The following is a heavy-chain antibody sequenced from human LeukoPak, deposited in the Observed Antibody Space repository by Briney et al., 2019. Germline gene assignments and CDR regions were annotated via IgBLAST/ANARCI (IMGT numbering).Heavy chain of an antibody. CDR3: ARDPMALYYFDY. CDR1: GGSISRYY. D-gene: IGHD5-24*01. J-gene: IGHJ4*02. CDR2: VYYRGST. V-gene: IGHV4-59*01. Sequence: SETLSLTCTISGGSISRYYWSWIRQPPGEGLEYIGYVYYRGSTNYNPSLKSRLTISVDTSKNQFSLKLSSVTAADTAVYYCARDPMALYYFDYWGQGALVTVSS.